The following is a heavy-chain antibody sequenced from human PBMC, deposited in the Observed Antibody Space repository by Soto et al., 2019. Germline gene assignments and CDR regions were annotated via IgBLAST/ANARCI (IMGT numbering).Heavy chain of an antibody. CDR2: IIPIFGTA. V-gene: IGHV1-69*13. J-gene: IGHJ5*02. CDR3: ARGADRVNWFDP. Sequence: GASVKVSCKASGGTFSSYAISWVRQAPGQGLEWMGGIIPIFGTANYAQKFQGRVTITADESTSTAYMELSSLRSEDTAVYYCARGADRVNWFDPWGQGTLVTVS. CDR1: GGTFSSYA. D-gene: IGHD6-19*01.